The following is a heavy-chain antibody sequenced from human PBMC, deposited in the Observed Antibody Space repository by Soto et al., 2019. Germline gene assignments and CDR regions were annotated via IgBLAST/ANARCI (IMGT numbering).Heavy chain of an antibody. D-gene: IGHD3-22*01. V-gene: IGHV1-69*12. CDR1: GGTFSSYA. Sequence: QVQLVQSGAEVKKPGSSVKVSCKASGGTFSSYAISWVRQAPGQGLEWMGGIIPIFGTANYAQKFQCRVTITADESTSTAYMELSSLRSEDTAVYYCARGLVDYDRSASSFDYWGQGTLVTVSS. CDR3: ARGLVDYDRSASSFDY. CDR2: IIPIFGTA. J-gene: IGHJ4*02.